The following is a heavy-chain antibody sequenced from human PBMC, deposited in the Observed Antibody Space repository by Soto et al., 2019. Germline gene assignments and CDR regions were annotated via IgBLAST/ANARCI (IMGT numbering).Heavy chain of an antibody. D-gene: IGHD1-7*01. Sequence: GGALRLSCEASGFTFSSYAMSWVRQAPGKGLEWVSGISGSGGTTYYADSVKGRFTISRDNSKNTLYLQMNSLRAEDTAVYYCAKAGTGTSYPFDCWGQGTLVTVSS. CDR3: AKAGTGTSYPFDC. CDR1: GFTFSSYA. V-gene: IGHV3-23*01. J-gene: IGHJ4*02. CDR2: ISGSGGTT.